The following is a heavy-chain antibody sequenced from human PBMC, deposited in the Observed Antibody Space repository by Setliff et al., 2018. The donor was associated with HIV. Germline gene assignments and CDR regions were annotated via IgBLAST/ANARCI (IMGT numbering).Heavy chain of an antibody. D-gene: IGHD5-18*01. CDR3: TRLRGYSYGLASYYYYYMDV. J-gene: IGHJ6*03. CDR1: GFTFGDYH. Sequence: GGSLRLSCTASGFTFGDYHMSWVRQAPGKGLEWVGCTGSKSYGGTTEYAASVKGRFTISRDDSKNIAYLQMNSLKTEDTAVYYCTRLRGYSYGLASYYYYYMDVWGKGTTVTVSS. V-gene: IGHV3-49*04. CDR2: TGSKSYGGTT.